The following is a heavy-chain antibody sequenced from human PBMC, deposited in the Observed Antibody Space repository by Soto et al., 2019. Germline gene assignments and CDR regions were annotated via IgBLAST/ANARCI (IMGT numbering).Heavy chain of an antibody. CDR3: ARDRYYDSSGHSNWYFDL. Sequence: QVRLVESGGGVVQPGRSLRLSCAASGLTFSRYGMHWVRQAPGKGLEWVVGIRYDGSNQYYADSVKGRFTISRDNSKNTLSLQMNSLRAEDTAVYYCARDRYYDSSGHSNWYFDLWGRGTLVTVSS. J-gene: IGHJ2*01. CDR2: IRYDGSNQ. V-gene: IGHV3-33*01. CDR1: GLTFSRYG. D-gene: IGHD3-22*01.